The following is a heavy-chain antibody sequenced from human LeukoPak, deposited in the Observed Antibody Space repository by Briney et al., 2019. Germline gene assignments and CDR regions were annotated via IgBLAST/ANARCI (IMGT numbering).Heavy chain of an antibody. V-gene: IGHV3-23*01. D-gene: IGHD2-2*01. CDR1: GFTFSNYA. CDR3: AKGAHIVVVPAAIDY. Sequence: GGSLRLSCAASGFTFSNYAMSWVRQAPGKGLEWVSAISGSGGTTDYADSVKGRFTISRDNSKNTLYLQINSLRAEDTAVYYCAKGAHIVVVPAAIDYWGQGTRVTVSS. J-gene: IGHJ4*02. CDR2: ISGSGGTT.